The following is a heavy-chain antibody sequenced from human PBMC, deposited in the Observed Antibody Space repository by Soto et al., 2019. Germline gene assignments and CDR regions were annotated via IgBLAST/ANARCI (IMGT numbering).Heavy chain of an antibody. CDR3: AREGYYDSSGYYYPNYYYGMDV. D-gene: IGHD3-22*01. V-gene: IGHV1-2*02. J-gene: IGHJ6*02. CDR2: INPNSGGT. Sequence: ASVKVSCKASGYTFTGYYMHWVRQAPGQGLEWMGWINPNSGGTNYAQKFQGRVTMTRDTSISTAYMELSRLRSDDTAVYYCAREGYYDSSGYYYPNYYYGMDVWGQGTTVTVSS. CDR1: GYTFTGYY.